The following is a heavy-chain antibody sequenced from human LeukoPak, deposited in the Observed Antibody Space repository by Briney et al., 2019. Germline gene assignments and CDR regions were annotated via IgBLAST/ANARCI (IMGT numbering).Heavy chain of an antibody. CDR3: AKDRWELQLLVFDY. CDR2: ISNDGNNK. J-gene: IGHJ4*02. D-gene: IGHD1-26*01. Sequence: GGSLRLSCAASGFTFSTYAIHWVRQAPGKGLEWVAVISNDGNNKYYADSVKGRFTISRDNSKNTLYLQMNSLRAEDTAVYYCAKDRWELQLLVFDYWGQGTLVTVSS. V-gene: IGHV3-30-3*01. CDR1: GFTFSTYA.